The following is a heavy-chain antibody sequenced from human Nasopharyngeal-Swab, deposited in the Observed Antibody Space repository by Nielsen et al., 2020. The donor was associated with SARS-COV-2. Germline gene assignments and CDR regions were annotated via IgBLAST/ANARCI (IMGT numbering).Heavy chain of an antibody. V-gene: IGHV1-46*01. Sequence: ALVKVSCKASGYSFTRYNIHWVRQAPGQGLEWMGIINPSGGSTTYAQKFQDRVTMTRDTFTSTVYMELTSLRSEDTAMYYCARQLTNDSSGYYYEYWGQGTLVTVSS. CDR3: ARQLTNDSSGYYYEY. J-gene: IGHJ4*02. D-gene: IGHD3-22*01. CDR1: GYSFTRYN. CDR2: INPSGGST.